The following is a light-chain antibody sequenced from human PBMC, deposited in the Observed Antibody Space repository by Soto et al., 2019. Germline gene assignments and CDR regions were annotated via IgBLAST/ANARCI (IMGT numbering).Light chain of an antibody. CDR3: QQYHSPPLT. J-gene: IGKJ1*01. Sequence: EIVLTQSPGTLSLSPEQRATLSCRASQNIRSNYVAWFQQTPGQAPRLLIYGAVNKASGIPDRFSGSGSGTEFTLTISSLESEDFVVYYCQQYHSPPLTFGQGTKVEIQ. V-gene: IGKV3-20*01. CDR2: GAV. CDR1: QNIRSNY.